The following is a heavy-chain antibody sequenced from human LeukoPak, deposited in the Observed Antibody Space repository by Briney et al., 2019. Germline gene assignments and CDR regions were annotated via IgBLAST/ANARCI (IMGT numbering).Heavy chain of an antibody. D-gene: IGHD2-8*02. CDR3: AREYCTGITCYFDY. J-gene: IGHJ4*02. Sequence: PSETLSLTCTVSGGSVSSGSYYWSWIRQPPGKGLEWIGYIYYSGSTNCNPSLKSRVTISVDTSKNQFSLKLSSVTAADTAVYYCAREYCTGITCYFDYWGQGTLVTVSS. V-gene: IGHV4-61*01. CDR2: IYYSGST. CDR1: GGSVSSGSYY.